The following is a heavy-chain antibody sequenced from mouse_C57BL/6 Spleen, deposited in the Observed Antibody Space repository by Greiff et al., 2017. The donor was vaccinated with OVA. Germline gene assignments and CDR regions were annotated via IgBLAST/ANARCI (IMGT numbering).Heavy chain of an antibody. J-gene: IGHJ3*01. CDR1: GYTFTSYW. Sequence: VQLQQSGTELVKPGASVKLSCKASGYTFTSYWMHWVKQRPGQGLEWIGNINPSNGGTNYNEKFKSKATLTVDKSSSTAYMQLSSLTSEDSAVYYCARSRYYGSSYAWFAYWGQGTLVTVSA. V-gene: IGHV1-53*01. CDR2: INPSNGGT. D-gene: IGHD1-1*01. CDR3: ARSRYYGSSYAWFAY.